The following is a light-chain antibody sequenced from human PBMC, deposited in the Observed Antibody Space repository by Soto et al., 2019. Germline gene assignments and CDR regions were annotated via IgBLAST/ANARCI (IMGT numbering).Light chain of an antibody. CDR2: GAS. V-gene: IGKV3-20*01. Sequence: TQSPSTRSASVGNRVAITCRAIQSISSYLNWYQQNPGQAPRLLIDGASNRATGIPDRFSGSGSGTDFTLTISRLEPEDFAVYYCQQYCSSGTFGQGTKVDIK. CDR3: QQYCSSGT. J-gene: IGKJ1*01. CDR1: QSISSY.